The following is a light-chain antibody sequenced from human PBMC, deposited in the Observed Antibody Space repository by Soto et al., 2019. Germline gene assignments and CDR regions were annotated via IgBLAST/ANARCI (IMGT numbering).Light chain of an antibody. Sequence: DVVMTQSPLSLPVTLGQPASISCRSSQSLVHSDGNTYLNWFHQRPGQSPRRLIYKVSNRDSRVPDRFSGSGSDTDFTLKISGVEAEDVGVYYCMQGTHWPSYTFGQGTKLEIK. J-gene: IGKJ2*01. CDR1: QSLVHSDGNTY. CDR3: MQGTHWPSYT. V-gene: IGKV2-30*02. CDR2: KVS.